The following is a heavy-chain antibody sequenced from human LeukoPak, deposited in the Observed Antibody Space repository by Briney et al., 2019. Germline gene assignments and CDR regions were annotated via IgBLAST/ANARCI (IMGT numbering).Heavy chain of an antibody. CDR1: GFTFSSYA. V-gene: IGHV3-23*01. CDR3: AKLGQMTTVTTSENY. D-gene: IGHD4-17*01. Sequence: ASLRLSCAASGFTFSSYAMSWVRQAPGKGLEWVSAISGSGGSTYYADSVKGRFTISRDNSKNTLYLQMNSLRAEDTAVYYCAKLGQMTTVTTSENYWGQGTLVTVSS. CDR2: ISGSGGST. J-gene: IGHJ4*02.